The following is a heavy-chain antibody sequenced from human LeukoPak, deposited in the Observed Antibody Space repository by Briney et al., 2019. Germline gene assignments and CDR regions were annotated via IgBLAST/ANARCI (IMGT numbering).Heavy chain of an antibody. J-gene: IGHJ4*02. CDR1: GGSISSGDYY. Sequence: SETLSLTCTVSGGSISSGDYYWSWIRQPPGKGLEWIGYIYYSGSTYYNPSLKSRVTISVDTSKNQFSLKLSSVTAADTAVYYCAREENGGDYGRLHYFDYWGQGTLVTVSS. V-gene: IGHV4-30-4*01. D-gene: IGHD4-17*01. CDR3: AREENGGDYGRLHYFDY. CDR2: IYYSGST.